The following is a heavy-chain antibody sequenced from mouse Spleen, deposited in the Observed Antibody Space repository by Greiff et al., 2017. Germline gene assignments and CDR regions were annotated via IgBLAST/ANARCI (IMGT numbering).Heavy chain of an antibody. V-gene: IGHV5-17*01. CDR2: ISSGSSTI. D-gene: IGHD4-1*01. Sequence: EVMLVESGGGLVKPGGSLKLSCAASGFTFSDYGMHWVRQAPEKGLEWVAYISSGSSTIYYADTVKGRFTISRDNAKNTLFLQMTSLRSEDTAMYYCARRTGALFNYFDYWGQGTTLTVSS. CDR3: ARRTGALFNYFDY. CDR1: GFTFSDYG. J-gene: IGHJ2*01.